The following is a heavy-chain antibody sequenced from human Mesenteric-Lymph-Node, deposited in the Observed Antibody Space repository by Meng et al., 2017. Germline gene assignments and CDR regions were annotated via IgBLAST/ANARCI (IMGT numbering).Heavy chain of an antibody. V-gene: IGHV1-2*06. CDR1: GYTFTDYY. J-gene: IGHJ5*02. D-gene: IGHD5-18*01. Sequence: QVQLVQSGAEVKKPGASVTVSCKASGYTFTDYYMQWVRQAPGQGLEWMGRLNPNRGDTYYAQKFQGRVTMTRDTSISTAYMELSRLTSDDTAVYYCARGIVDGYGGDSWFDPWGQGTLVTVSS. CDR3: ARGIVDGYGGDSWFDP. CDR2: LNPNRGDT.